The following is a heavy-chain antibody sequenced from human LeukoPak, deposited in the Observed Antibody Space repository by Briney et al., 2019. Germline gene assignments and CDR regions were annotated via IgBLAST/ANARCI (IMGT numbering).Heavy chain of an antibody. J-gene: IGHJ3*02. CDR2: LSYDGSYQ. D-gene: IGHD6-13*01. Sequence: PGRSLRLSCAASGFTFSSYAMSWVRQAPGKGLEWVAILSYDGSYQYYADSVKGRFTISRDNSKNTLYLQMNSLRAEDTAVYYCAKGLWQQLVRSAFDIWGQGTMVTVSS. V-gene: IGHV3-30*18. CDR1: GFTFSSYA. CDR3: AKGLWQQLVRSAFDI.